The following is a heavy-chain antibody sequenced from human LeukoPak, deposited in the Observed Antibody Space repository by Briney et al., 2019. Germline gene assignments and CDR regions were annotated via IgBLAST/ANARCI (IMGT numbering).Heavy chain of an antibody. J-gene: IGHJ4*02. CDR3: ARDHYDILTGYYISGPPLDY. CDR2: INYSGTT. Sequence: SETLSLTCTVSGGSINSYFWSWIRQPPGKALEWIGYINYSGTTNYSPSLKSRVTISVDTSKKQFSLKLSSVTAADTAVYYCARDHYDILTGYYISGPPLDYWGQGTLVTVSS. D-gene: IGHD3-9*01. V-gene: IGHV4-59*12. CDR1: GGSINSYF.